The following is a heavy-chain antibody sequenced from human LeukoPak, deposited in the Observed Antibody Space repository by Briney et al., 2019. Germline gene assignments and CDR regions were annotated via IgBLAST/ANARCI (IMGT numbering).Heavy chain of an antibody. CDR1: GASISTSAYY. CDR2: IYYSGST. V-gene: IGHV4-39*01. Sequence: SETLSLTCSVSGASISTSAYYWGWIRQPPGKGLEWLGSIYYSGSTYYNASLKSRVTIPIDTSKNQFSLRLSSVTAADTAVYYCAKSGGYGLIDYWGQGTLVTVSS. CDR3: AKSGGYGLIDY. J-gene: IGHJ4*02. D-gene: IGHD1-26*01.